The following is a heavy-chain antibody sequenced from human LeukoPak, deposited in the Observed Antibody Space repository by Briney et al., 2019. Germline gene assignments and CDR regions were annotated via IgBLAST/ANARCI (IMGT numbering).Heavy chain of an antibody. CDR3: ARRGYDTKYYFDY. CDR1: GFTFTNHW. V-gene: IGHV3-7*01. J-gene: IGHJ4*02. CDR2: IREDGGHT. D-gene: IGHD3-22*01. Sequence: GGSLRLSCVTSGFTFTNHWMSWVRQAPGKGLEWVANIREDGGHTNYVDSVKGRFTISRDNAKNSLYLQMNSLRAEDTAVYYCARRGYDTKYYFDYWGQGTVVTVSS.